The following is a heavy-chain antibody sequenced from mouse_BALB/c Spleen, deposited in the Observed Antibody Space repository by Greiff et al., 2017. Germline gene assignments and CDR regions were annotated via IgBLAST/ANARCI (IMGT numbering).Heavy chain of an antibody. CDR1: GFNIKDYY. CDR3: ARSDLYDFYAMDY. Sequence: VQLQQSGAELVRPGALVKLSCKASGFNIKDYYMHWVKQRPEQGLEWIGWIDPENGNTIYDPKFQGKASITADTSSNTAYLQLSSLTSEDTAVYYCARSDLYDFYAMDYWGQGTSVTGSS. CDR2: IDPENGNT. J-gene: IGHJ4*01. D-gene: IGHD2-12*01. V-gene: IGHV14-1*02.